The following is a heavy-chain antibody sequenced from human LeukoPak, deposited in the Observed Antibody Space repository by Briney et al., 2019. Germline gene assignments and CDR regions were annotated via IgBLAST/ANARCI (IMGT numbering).Heavy chain of an antibody. Sequence: GGSLRLSCAASGFTFSSYSMNWVRQAPGKGLEWVSSISSSSSYIYYADSVKGRFTISRDNAKNSLYLQMNSLRVEDTAVYYCASLASLYYDYIWGTHRYGDYWGQGTLVTVSS. V-gene: IGHV3-21*01. CDR2: ISSSSSYI. D-gene: IGHD3-16*02. J-gene: IGHJ4*02. CDR1: GFTFSSYS. CDR3: ASLASLYYDYIWGTHRYGDY.